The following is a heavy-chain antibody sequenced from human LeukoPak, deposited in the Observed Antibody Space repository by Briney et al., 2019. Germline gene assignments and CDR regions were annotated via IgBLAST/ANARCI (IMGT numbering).Heavy chain of an antibody. V-gene: IGHV1-2*02. Sequence: ASVNVSCKASGYTFTGYYMHWVRQAPGQRLEWMGWINPNSGGTNYAQKFQGRVTMTRDTSISTAYMELSRLRSDDTAVYYCARDLKRHIVVVTATSLDYWGQGTLVTVSS. CDR3: ARDLKRHIVVVTATSLDY. D-gene: IGHD2-21*02. CDR1: GYTFTGYY. J-gene: IGHJ4*02. CDR2: INPNSGGT.